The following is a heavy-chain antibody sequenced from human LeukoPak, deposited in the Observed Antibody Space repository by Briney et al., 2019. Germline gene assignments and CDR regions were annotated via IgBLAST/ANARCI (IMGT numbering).Heavy chain of an antibody. D-gene: IGHD6-19*01. CDR3: VVAGPDYFDH. CDR2: ISSSSNYI. V-gene: IGHV3-21*01. Sequence: GGSLRLSCAASGFTFSSYSMNWVRQAPGKGLEWVSSISSSSNYIYYADSVKGRFTISRDDAKNSLYLQMNSLRAEDTAVYYCVVAGPDYFDHWGQGTLVTVSS. J-gene: IGHJ4*02. CDR1: GFTFSSYS.